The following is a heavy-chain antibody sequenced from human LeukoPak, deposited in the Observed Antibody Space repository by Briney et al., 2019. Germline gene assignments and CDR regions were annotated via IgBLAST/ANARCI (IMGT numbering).Heavy chain of an antibody. Sequence: GASVKVSCKASGYTFTSYYMHWVRQAPGQGLEWMGVINPSGGSTSYAQKFQGRVTMTRDMSTCTVYMELSSLRSEDTAVYYCARGGMTTVTTDYMDVWGKGTTVTVSS. CDR3: ARGGMTTVTTDYMDV. D-gene: IGHD4-17*01. CDR1: GYTFTSYY. CDR2: INPSGGST. V-gene: IGHV1-46*01. J-gene: IGHJ6*03.